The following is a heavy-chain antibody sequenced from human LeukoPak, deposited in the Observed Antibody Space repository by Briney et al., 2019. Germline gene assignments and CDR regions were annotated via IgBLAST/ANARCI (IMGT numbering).Heavy chain of an antibody. J-gene: IGHJ4*02. CDR3: ARDPTTGSLSFDY. V-gene: IGHV1-18*01. D-gene: IGHD4-17*01. CDR2: ISPNNGGT. CDR1: GYSFTNYD. Sequence: ASVKVSCKASGYSFTNYDISWVRQAPGQGLEWMGWISPNNGGTEYAQKLQGRLTMTTDTSTNTAYMELRSLRSDDTAVYYCARDPTTGSLSFDYWGQGTLVTVSS.